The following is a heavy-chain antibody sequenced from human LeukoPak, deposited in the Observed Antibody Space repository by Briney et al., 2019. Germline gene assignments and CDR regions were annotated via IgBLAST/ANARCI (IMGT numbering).Heavy chain of an antibody. CDR3: AKDAEGIRYFDWLLDF. CDR1: GFTFSNCG. CDR2: ISSDGSNK. J-gene: IGHJ4*02. Sequence: PGGSLRLSCVVSGFTFSNCGMHWVRQAPGKGLEWVAVISSDGSNKYYADSVKGRFTISIDSYKSTLYLHMNNLRAEDTATYFCAKDAEGIRYFDWLLDFWGQGTLVTVSS. D-gene: IGHD3-9*01. V-gene: IGHV3-30*18.